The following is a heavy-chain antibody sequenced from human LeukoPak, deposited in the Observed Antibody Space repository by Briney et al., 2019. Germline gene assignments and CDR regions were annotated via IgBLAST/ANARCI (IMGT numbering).Heavy chain of an antibody. D-gene: IGHD3-10*01. CDR1: GGSISSYY. J-gene: IGHJ4*02. CDR2: IYYSGST. V-gene: IGHV4-59*01. Sequence: SGTLSLTCTVSGGSISSYYWSWIRQPPGKGLEWIGYIYYSGSTNYNPSLKSRVTISVDTSKNQFSLKLSSVTAADTAVYYCARGGGVRGVISYWGQGTLVTVSS. CDR3: ARGGGVRGVISY.